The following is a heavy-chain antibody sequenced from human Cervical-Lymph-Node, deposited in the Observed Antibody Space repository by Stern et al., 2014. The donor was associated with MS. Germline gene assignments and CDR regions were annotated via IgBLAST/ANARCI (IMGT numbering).Heavy chain of an antibody. D-gene: IGHD3-22*01. CDR3: ARSLGSGFWYFQH. J-gene: IGHJ1*01. CDR1: GYTFIGYY. V-gene: IGHV1-2*02. CDR2: INRNSGGT. Sequence: QVQLVESGGEVKKPGASVKVSCKASGYTFIGYYMSWVRQAPGQGLEWMGWINRNSGGTKSAQKFQGRVTMTRDTSISTAFMELSSLRSDDTAVYYCARSLGSGFWYFQHWGQGTLVTVSS.